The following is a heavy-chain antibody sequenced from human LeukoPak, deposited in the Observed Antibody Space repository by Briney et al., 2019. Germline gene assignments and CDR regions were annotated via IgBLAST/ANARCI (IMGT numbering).Heavy chain of an antibody. CDR2: ISSSSYI. CDR1: GFTFSSYS. CDR3: ARDLSYYDSSEDY. J-gene: IGHJ4*02. V-gene: IGHV3-21*01. D-gene: IGHD3-22*01. Sequence: GGSLRLSCAASGFTFSSYSMNWVRQAPGKGLEWVSSISSSSYIYYADSVKGRFTISRDNAKNSLYLQMNSLRAEDTAVYYCARDLSYYDSSEDYWGQGTLVTVSS.